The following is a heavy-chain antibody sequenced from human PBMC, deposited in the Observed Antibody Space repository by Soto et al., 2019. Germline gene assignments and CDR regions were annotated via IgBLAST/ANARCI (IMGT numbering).Heavy chain of an antibody. J-gene: IGHJ4*02. CDR1: GYTFTSYG. CDR3: ARVYCSGGSCYPPADY. CDR2: ISAYNGNT. D-gene: IGHD2-15*01. V-gene: IGHV1-18*01. Sequence: GASVKVSCKASGYTFTSYGISWVRQAPGQGLEWMGWISAYNGNTNYAQKLQGRVTMTTDTSTSTAYMELRSLRSDDTALYYCARVYCSGGSCYPPADYWGQGTLVTVSS.